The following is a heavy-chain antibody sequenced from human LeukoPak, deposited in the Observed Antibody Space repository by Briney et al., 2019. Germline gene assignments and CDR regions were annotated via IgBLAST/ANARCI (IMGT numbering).Heavy chain of an antibody. Sequence: SETLSLTCTVSGGSISSYYWSWIRQHPGKGLEWIGYIYYSGSTYYNPSLKSRVTISVDTSKNQFSLKLSSVTAADTAVYYCAGFRIQLWSPFYYYGMDVWGQGTTVTVSS. D-gene: IGHD5-18*01. CDR1: GGSISSYY. CDR3: AGFRIQLWSPFYYYGMDV. CDR2: IYYSGST. J-gene: IGHJ6*02. V-gene: IGHV4-59*06.